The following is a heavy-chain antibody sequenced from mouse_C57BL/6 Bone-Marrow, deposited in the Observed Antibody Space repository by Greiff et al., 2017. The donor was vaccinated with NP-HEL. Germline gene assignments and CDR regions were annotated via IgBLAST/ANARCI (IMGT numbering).Heavy chain of an antibody. V-gene: IGHV1-69*01. Sequence: QVQLQQPGAELVMPGASVKLSCKASGYTFTSYWMHWVKQRPGQGLEWIGEIDPSDSYTNYNQKFKGKSTLTVDKSSSTAYMQLSSLTSEDSAVYYCARWGWLLNFDVWGTGTTVTVSS. D-gene: IGHD2-3*01. J-gene: IGHJ1*03. CDR2: IDPSDSYT. CDR1: GYTFTSYW. CDR3: ARWGWLLNFDV.